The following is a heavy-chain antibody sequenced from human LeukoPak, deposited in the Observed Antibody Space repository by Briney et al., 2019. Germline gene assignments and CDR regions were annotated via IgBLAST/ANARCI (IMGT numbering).Heavy chain of an antibody. CDR1: GGSISSYY. CDR2: IYYSGST. J-gene: IGHJ4*02. CDR3: ARQFDYYDSSGYYYVPAYFDY. D-gene: IGHD3-22*01. Sequence: PSETLSLTCTVSGGSISSYYWSWIRQPPGKGLEWIRYIYYSGSTNYNPSLKSRVTISVDTSKNQFSLKLSSLTAADTAVYYCARQFDYYDSSGYYYVPAYFDYWGQGTLVTVPS. V-gene: IGHV4-59*08.